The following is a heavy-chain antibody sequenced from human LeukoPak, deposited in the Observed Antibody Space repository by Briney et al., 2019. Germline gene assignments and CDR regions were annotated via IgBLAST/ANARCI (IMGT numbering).Heavy chain of an antibody. CDR3: ARYSGSYYYFDY. V-gene: IGHV1-8*03. D-gene: IGHD1-26*01. Sequence: ASVKVSCKASGYTFTSYDINWVRQATGQGLVWMGWMNPNSGNTGYAQKFQGRVTITRNTSISTAYMELSSLRSEDTAVYYCARYSGSYYYFDYWGQGTLVTVSS. CDR1: GYTFTSYD. J-gene: IGHJ4*02. CDR2: MNPNSGNT.